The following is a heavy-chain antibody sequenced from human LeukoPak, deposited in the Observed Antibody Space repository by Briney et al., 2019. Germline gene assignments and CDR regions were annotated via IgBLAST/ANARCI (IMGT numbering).Heavy chain of an antibody. Sequence: PGGSLRLSCAASGLTSSTFEMSWVRQAPGKGLEWVANIKEDGSETFYVDSVKGRFTISRDNAKNSLYLQMNSLRAEDTAVYYCATGGRRLALEYWDRGTLVTVSS. CDR2: IKEDGSET. D-gene: IGHD1-1*01. V-gene: IGHV3-7*01. CDR3: ATGGRRLALEY. CDR1: GLTSSTFE. J-gene: IGHJ4*02.